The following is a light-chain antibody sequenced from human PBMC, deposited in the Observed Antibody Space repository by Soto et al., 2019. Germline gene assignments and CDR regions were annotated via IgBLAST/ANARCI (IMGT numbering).Light chain of an antibody. CDR3: SSYTSSSNG. CDR1: SSDVGGYNY. J-gene: IGLJ2*01. Sequence: QSALTQPASVSGSPGQSITISCTGTSSDVGGYNYVSWYQQHPGKAPKLMIYDVSNRPSGVSNRFSGSKSGNTASLTISGLQAEDEADYYCSSYTSSSNGFGGGTKLTFL. CDR2: DVS. V-gene: IGLV2-14*01.